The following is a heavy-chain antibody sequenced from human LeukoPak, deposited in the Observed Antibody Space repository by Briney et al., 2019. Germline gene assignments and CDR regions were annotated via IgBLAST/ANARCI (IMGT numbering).Heavy chain of an antibody. CDR3: ARAAYSSTWYSRYFDL. Sequence: GGSLRLSCAASGFTFRSYDMHWVRQATGKGLEWVSGIGTAGEIYYPGSVKGRFTISRENAKNSLYLQMNSLRAGDTAVYYCARAAYSSTWYSRYFDLWGSGTLVTVSS. V-gene: IGHV3-13*01. CDR2: IGTAGEI. D-gene: IGHD6-13*01. CDR1: GFTFRSYD. J-gene: IGHJ2*01.